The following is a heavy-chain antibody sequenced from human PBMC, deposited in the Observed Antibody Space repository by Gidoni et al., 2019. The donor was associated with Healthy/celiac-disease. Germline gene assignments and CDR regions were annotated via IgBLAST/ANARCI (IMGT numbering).Heavy chain of an antibody. V-gene: IGHV3-15*07. CDR2: IKTKTDGGTA. Sequence: EVQLVESGGGLVKPGGSLRLSCAASGFTFSNAWMNWVRQAPGKGLEWVGRIKTKTDGGTADYAAPLKGRFTISRDDSKNTLYLQMNSLKTEDTAVYYCTTDLIVGGSYPWDADCWGQGTLVTVSS. CDR1: GFTFSNAW. J-gene: IGHJ4*02. D-gene: IGHD1-26*01. CDR3: TTDLIVGGSYPWDADC.